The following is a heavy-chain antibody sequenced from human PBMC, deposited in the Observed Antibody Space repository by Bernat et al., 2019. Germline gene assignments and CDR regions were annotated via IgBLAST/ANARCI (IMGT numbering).Heavy chain of an antibody. CDR1: GGSFSGYY. J-gene: IGHJ2*01. V-gene: IGHV4-34*01. D-gene: IGHD6-13*01. Sequence: QVQLQQWGAGPLKPSETLSLTCAVYGGSFSGYYWSWIRQPPGKGLEWIGEINHSGSTNYNPSLKSRVTISVDTSKNQFTLKLSSVTAADTDVYYWARGIDPYSSSWLASWYFDLWGRGTLVTVSS. CDR3: ARGIDPYSSSWLASWYFDL. CDR2: INHSGST.